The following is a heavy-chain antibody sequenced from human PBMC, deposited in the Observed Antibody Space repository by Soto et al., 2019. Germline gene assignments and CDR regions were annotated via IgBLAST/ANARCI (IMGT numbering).Heavy chain of an antibody. V-gene: IGHV3-49*04. J-gene: IGHJ4*02. CDR3: TRDNMVRGVIGIDH. Sequence: SLRLSCTASGFTFGDYAMSWVRQAPGKGLEWVGFIRSKAYGGTTEYAASVKGRFTISRDDSKSIAYLQMNSLKTEDTAVYYCTRDNMVRGVIGIDHWGQGTLVTVSS. CDR1: GFTFGDYA. CDR2: IRSKAYGGTT. D-gene: IGHD3-10*01.